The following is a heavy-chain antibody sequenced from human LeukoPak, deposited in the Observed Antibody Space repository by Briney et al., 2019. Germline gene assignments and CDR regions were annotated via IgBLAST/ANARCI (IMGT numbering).Heavy chain of an antibody. J-gene: IGHJ4*02. CDR2: IYYSGST. CDR1: GGSISSYY. CDR3: ASSMGRDGYTD. V-gene: IGHV4-59*01. Sequence: SETLSLTCTVSGGSISSYYWSWIRQPPGKGLEWIGYIYYSGSTNYNPSLKSRVTISVDTSKNQFSLKLSSVTAADTAVYYCASSMGRDGYTDWGQGTLVTVSS. D-gene: IGHD5-24*01.